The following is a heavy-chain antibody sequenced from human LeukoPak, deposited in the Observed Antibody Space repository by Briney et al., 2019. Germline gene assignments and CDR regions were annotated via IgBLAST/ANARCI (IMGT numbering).Heavy chain of an antibody. D-gene: IGHD3-10*01. CDR1: GFTFISYA. V-gene: IGHV3-30*04. CDR3: ARDGAYYYGSGSYL. J-gene: IGHJ4*02. CDR2: ISFHGTDT. Sequence: PGGSLRLSCAASGFTFISYAIHWVRQAPGKGLEWVAVISFHGTDTFYADSVKGRFTISRDNSKNTLYLQMSSLRGDDTAVYYCARDGAYYYGSGSYLWGQGTLVTVSS.